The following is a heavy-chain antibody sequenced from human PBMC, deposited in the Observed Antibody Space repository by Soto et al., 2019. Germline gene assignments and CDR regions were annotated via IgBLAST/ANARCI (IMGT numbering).Heavy chain of an antibody. CDR3: EKSSGAVAGYYFDY. Sequence: QVQLVQSGAEVKKPGASVKVSCKASGYTFTSYGISWVRQAPGRGLEWMGWISVYNGDTKYAKKRQGRVTMTTDTSTSTAYMELRSLRSDATAVYYCEKSSGAVAGYYFDYWGQEPWSPSPQ. CDR1: GYTFTSYG. V-gene: IGHV1-18*04. CDR2: ISVYNGDT. J-gene: IGHJ4*01. D-gene: IGHD6-19*01.